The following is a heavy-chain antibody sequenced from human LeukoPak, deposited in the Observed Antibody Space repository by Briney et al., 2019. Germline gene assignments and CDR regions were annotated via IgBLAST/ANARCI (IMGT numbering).Heavy chain of an antibody. CDR3: ARHQLPDYYYYGMDV. J-gene: IGHJ6*02. Sequence: PSQTLSLTCTVSGGSISSGGYYWSWIRQHPGKGLEWIGYIYYSGSTYYNPSLKSRVTISVDTSKNQFSLKLSSVTAADTAVYYCARHQLPDYYYYGMDVWGQGTTVTVSS. CDR1: GGSISSGGYY. D-gene: IGHD3-10*01. V-gene: IGHV4-31*03. CDR2: IYYSGST.